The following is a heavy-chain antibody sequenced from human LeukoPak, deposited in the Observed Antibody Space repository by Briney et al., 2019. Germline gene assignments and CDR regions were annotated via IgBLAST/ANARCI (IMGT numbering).Heavy chain of an antibody. V-gene: IGHV3-23*01. CDR2: ISGSGGST. D-gene: IGHD3-10*01. J-gene: IGHJ5*02. CDR1: GFTFSSYA. CDR3: AKVPYEGYYYGPFDP. Sequence: PGGSLRLSCAASGFTFSSYAMSWVRQAPGKGLEWVSAISGSGGSTYYADSVKGRFTISRDNSKNTLYLQMNSLRAEDTAVYYCAKVPYEGYYYGPFDPWGQGTLVTVSS.